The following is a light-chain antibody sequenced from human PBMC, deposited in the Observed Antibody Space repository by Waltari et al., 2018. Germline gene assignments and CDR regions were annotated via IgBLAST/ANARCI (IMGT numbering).Light chain of an antibody. J-gene: IGLJ3*02. CDR1: NNDVGTYDL. Sequence: QSALTQPASMSASPGQSITISCTATNNDVGTYDLVSWYQQHPGRTPKLLIFQGNKRPSGVSGRFSGSKSAGTASLTIAGLQPEDEADYYCCSYAGTWLFGGGTKVTVL. CDR2: QGN. CDR3: CSYAGTWL. V-gene: IGLV2-23*01.